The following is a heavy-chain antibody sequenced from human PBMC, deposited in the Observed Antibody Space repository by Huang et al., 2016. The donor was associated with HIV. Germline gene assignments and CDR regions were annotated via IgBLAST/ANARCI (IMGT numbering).Heavy chain of an antibody. CDR1: GGSITSSSYY. Sequence: QLQLQGSGPGLVKPSETLSLTCTVSGGSITSSSYYWGWIRQPPGTGLEWVGSIYYSVSTDYNPALKSRCTVSVDTSKNQFSLKLSSVTAADTAVYYCARHFSYYDSSGYTPWDAFDIWGQGTMVTVSS. V-gene: IGHV4-39*01. D-gene: IGHD3-22*01. CDR2: IYYSVST. CDR3: ARHFSYYDSSGYTPWDAFDI. J-gene: IGHJ3*02.